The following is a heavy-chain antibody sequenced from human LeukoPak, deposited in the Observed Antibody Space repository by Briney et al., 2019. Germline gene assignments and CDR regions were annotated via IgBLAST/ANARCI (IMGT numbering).Heavy chain of an antibody. J-gene: IGHJ4*02. V-gene: IGHV1-69*04. D-gene: IGHD6-19*01. Sequence: SVKVSCKASGGTFSSYAISWVQQAPGQGLEWMGRIIPILGIANYAQKFQGRVTITADKSTSTAYMELSSLRSEDTAVYYCASIAVAGIGGETFDYWGQGTLVTVSS. CDR2: IIPILGIA. CDR3: ASIAVAGIGGETFDY. CDR1: GGTFSSYA.